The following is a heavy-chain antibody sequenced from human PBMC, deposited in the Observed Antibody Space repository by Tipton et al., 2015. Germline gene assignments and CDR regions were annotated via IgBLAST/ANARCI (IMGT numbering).Heavy chain of an antibody. J-gene: IGHJ4*02. CDR1: SDSISKYY. V-gene: IGHV4-59*01. Sequence: LRLSCSVSSDSISKYYWSWIRQPPGKELEWIGYIQYSGSTNYNPSLKSRVTISVDTSKTQFSLKMSSVTASDTAVYYCARARGRHGGLFDSLGQGILVTVSS. D-gene: IGHD4-23*01. CDR3: ARARGRHGGLFDS. CDR2: IQYSGST.